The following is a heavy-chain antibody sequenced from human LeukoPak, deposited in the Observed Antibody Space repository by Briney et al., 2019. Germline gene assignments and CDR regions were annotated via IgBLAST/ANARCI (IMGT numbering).Heavy chain of an antibody. CDR1: GGSINGYY. V-gene: IGHV4-59*12. CDR3: ARTASMVTTVIDY. CDR2: IDYSGNT. Sequence: SETLSLTCTVSGGSINGYYWSWIRQPPGKGLEWIAYIDYSGNTDYNPSRKSRVTISIDTSKNQFSLKVRSVTAADSAIYYCARTASMVTTVIDYWGQGTLVTVSS. D-gene: IGHD4-17*01. J-gene: IGHJ4*02.